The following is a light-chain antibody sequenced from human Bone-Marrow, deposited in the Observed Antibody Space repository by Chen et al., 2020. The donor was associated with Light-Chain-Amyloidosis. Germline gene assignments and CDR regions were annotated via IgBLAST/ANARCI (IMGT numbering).Light chain of an antibody. CDR2: WAS. Sequence: DIVMTQSPDSLAVSLGERATINCKSSQSVLYSSNNKNYLAWYQQKPGQPPKLLIYWASTRESGVPDRFSGSGSGTDFTRTISSLQAEDVAVYYGQHCYGIPTWTFGQGTKVEIK. J-gene: IGKJ1*01. CDR1: QSVLYSSNNKNY. CDR3: QHCYGIPTWT. V-gene: IGKV4-1*01.